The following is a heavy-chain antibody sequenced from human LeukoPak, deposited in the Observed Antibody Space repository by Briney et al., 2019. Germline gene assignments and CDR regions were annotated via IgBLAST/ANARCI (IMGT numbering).Heavy chain of an antibody. CDR3: ARSGHTNTAMVTGLDY. V-gene: IGHV3-33*01. CDR1: GFTSSSYG. Sequence: SGGSLRLSCAASGFTSSSYGMHWVRQAPGKGLEWVAVIWYDGSNKYYADSVKGRFTISRDNSKNTLYLQMNSLRAEDTAVCYCARSGHTNTAMVTGLDYWGQGTLVTVSS. CDR2: IWYDGSNK. D-gene: IGHD5-18*01. J-gene: IGHJ4*02.